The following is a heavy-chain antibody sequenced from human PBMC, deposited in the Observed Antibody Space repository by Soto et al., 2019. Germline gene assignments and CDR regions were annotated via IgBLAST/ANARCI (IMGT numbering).Heavy chain of an antibody. CDR1: GGSISSGGYY. D-gene: IGHD6-13*01. J-gene: IGHJ5*02. CDR2: IYYSGST. V-gene: IGHV4-31*03. CDR3: ARGLSSARGWFDP. Sequence: QVQLQESGPGLVKPSQTLSLTCTVSGGSISSGGYYWSWIRQHPGKGLEWIGYIYYSGSTYYNPSLKSRVTISVDTSKNQFSLKLSSVTAADTAXXXCARGLSSARGWFDPWGQGTLVTVSS.